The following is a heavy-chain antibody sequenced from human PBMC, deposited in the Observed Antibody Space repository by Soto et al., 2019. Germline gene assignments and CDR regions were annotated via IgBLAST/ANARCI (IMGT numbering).Heavy chain of an antibody. CDR3: AKIVDYYYYYYGMDV. J-gene: IGHJ6*02. D-gene: IGHD2-15*01. V-gene: IGHV3-23*01. Sequence: GGSLRLSCAASGFTFRSYAMTWVRQAPGKGREWVAGIGDSGGSTYYADSVEGRFIISRDTSKNTVYLQMNSLRAEDTAVYFCAKIVDYYYYYYGMDVWGQGTTVTVSS. CDR1: GFTFRSYA. CDR2: IGDSGGST.